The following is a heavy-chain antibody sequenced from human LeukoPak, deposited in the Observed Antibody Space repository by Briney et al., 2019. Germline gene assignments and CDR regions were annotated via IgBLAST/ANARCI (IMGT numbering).Heavy chain of an antibody. CDR1: GFTFSSYG. CDR3: AKEYTGTFSPFPSYFDN. V-gene: IGHV3-30*18. CDR2: MSYDGSNK. D-gene: IGHD1-26*01. J-gene: IGHJ4*02. Sequence: PGGSLRLSCAASGFTFSSYGMHWVRQAPGKGLEWVAVMSYDGSNKYYADSVKGRFTISRDNSKNTLFLQMGSLRAEDTAVYYCAKEYTGTFSPFPSYFDNWGQGTLVTVSS.